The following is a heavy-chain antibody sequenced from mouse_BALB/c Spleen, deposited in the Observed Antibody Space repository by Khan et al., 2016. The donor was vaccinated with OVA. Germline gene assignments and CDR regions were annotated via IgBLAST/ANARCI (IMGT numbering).Heavy chain of an antibody. V-gene: IGHV1S81*02. CDR2: INPNNGGT. J-gene: IGHJ3*01. D-gene: IGHD2-2*01. CDR3: SRSGYGSFVY. Sequence: QVQLQQSGAELVKPGASVKLSCKASGYTFSSYYMYWVKQRPGQDLEWIGEINPNNGGTNLNEKFKSTATLTVHKSSSTAYMQLSSLTSEDSAVYYCSRSGYGSFVYWGRGTLVTVSA. CDR1: GYTFSSYY.